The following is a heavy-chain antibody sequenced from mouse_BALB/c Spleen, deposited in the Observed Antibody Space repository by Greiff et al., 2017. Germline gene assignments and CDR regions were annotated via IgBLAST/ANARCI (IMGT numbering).Heavy chain of an antibody. V-gene: IGHV5-6-4*01. D-gene: IGHD2-10*02. CDR1: GFTFSSYT. J-gene: IGHJ4*01. Sequence: EVQVVESGGGLVKPGGSLKLSCAASGFTFSSYTMSWVRQTPEKRLEWVATISSGGSYTYYPASVKGRFTISRDNAKNTLYLQMSSLKSEDTAMYYCTGEGYGNYLGAMDYWGQGTSVTVSS. CDR3: TGEGYGNYLGAMDY. CDR2: ISSGGSYT.